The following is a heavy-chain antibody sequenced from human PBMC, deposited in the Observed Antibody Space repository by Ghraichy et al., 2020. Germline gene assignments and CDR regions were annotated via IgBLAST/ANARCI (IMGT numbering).Heavy chain of an antibody. V-gene: IGHV1-8*01. CDR2: MNPNSGNT. D-gene: IGHD2-2*01. Sequence: ASVKVSCKASGYTFTSYDINWVRQATGQGLEWMGWMNPNSGNTGYAQKFQGRVTMTRNTSISTAYMELSSLRSEDTAVYYCARAILLKKKYQLLSRPVHFDYWGQGTLVTVSS. J-gene: IGHJ4*02. CDR1: GYTFTSYD. CDR3: ARAILLKKKYQLLSRPVHFDY.